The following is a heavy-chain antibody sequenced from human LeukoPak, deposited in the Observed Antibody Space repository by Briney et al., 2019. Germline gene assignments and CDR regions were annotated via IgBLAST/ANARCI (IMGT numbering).Heavy chain of an antibody. CDR3: ARLEYSYGLNDY. Sequence: SETLSLXCAVYGGSFSGYYWSWIRQPPGKELEWIGEINHSGSTNYNPSLKSRVTISVDTSKNQFSLKLSSVTAADTAVYYCARLEYSYGLNDYWGQGTLVTVSS. CDR2: INHSGST. J-gene: IGHJ4*02. D-gene: IGHD5-18*01. CDR1: GGSFSGYY. V-gene: IGHV4-34*01.